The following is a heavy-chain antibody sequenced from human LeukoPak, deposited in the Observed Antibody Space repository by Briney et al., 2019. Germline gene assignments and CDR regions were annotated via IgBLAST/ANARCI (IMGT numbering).Heavy chain of an antibody. J-gene: IGHJ3*02. D-gene: IGHD2-2*01. CDR3: AREEAGVAVPGGDAFDI. V-gene: IGHV1-18*01. CDR2: ISAYNGNT. Sequence: RASVKVSCKASGYTFTSYGISWVRQAPGQGLEWMGWISAYNGNTNYAQKLQGRVTMTTDTSTSTAYMELRSLRSDDTAVYYSAREEAGVAVPGGDAFDIWGQGTMVTVSS. CDR1: GYTFTSYG.